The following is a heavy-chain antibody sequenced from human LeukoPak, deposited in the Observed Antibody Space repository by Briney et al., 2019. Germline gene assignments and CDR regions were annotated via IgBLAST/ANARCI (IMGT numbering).Heavy chain of an antibody. CDR2: INHSGST. CDR3: AGDVLLWFGEPQGTYDY. CDR1: GGSFSGYY. Sequence: PSETLSLTCAVYGGSFSGYYWSWIRQPPGKGLEWIGEINHSGSTNCNPSLKSRVTISVDTSKNQFSLKLSSVTAADTAVYYCAGDVLLWFGEPQGTYDYWGQGTLVTVSS. J-gene: IGHJ4*02. V-gene: IGHV4-34*01. D-gene: IGHD3-10*01.